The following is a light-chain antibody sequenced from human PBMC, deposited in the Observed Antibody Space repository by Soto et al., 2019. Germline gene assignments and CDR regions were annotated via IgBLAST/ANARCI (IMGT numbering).Light chain of an antibody. CDR2: DTS. Sequence: EVVLTQSPGTLSLSPGERATLSCRASQSVNRSYLAWYQQQPGQAPRLLIYDTSTRATGIPDRFNGSGSGTDFTLTISGLEPEDFAVYYCQQYATSQCSFGQGTKVEIK. CDR3: QQYATSQCS. J-gene: IGKJ2*04. CDR1: QSVNRSY. V-gene: IGKV3-20*01.